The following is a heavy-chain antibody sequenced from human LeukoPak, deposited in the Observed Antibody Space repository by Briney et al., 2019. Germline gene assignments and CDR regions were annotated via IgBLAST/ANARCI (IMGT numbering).Heavy chain of an antibody. D-gene: IGHD3-22*01. CDR1: GFTFSSYS. CDR3: AKTNYYDSSGYPDY. V-gene: IGHV3-48*01. J-gene: IGHJ4*02. CDR2: ISSSSTI. Sequence: GGSLRLSCAASGFTFSSYSMNWVRQAPGRGLEWVSYISSSSTIYYADSVKGRFTISRDNAKNSLYLQMNSLRAEDTALYYCAKTNYYDSSGYPDYWGQGTLVTVSS.